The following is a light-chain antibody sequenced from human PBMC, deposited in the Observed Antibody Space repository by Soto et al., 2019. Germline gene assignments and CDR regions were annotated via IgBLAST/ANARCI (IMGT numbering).Light chain of an antibody. CDR1: QSVSSN. CDR3: QQCNNWPPWT. CDR2: GAS. J-gene: IGKJ1*01. V-gene: IGKV3-15*01. Sequence: EIVMTQSPATLSVSPGERTTLSCRASQSVSSNLAWYQQKPGQAPRLLIYGASTRATGIPARFSGSGSGTEFTLTISSLQSEDFAVYYCQQCNNWPPWTFGQGTKVKIK.